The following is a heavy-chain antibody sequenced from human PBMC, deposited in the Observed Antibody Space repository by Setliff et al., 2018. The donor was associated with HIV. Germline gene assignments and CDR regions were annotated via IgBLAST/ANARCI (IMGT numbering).Heavy chain of an antibody. CDR3: AKMDVVVIPAAIRY. Sequence: PGGSLRLSCAASGFTFSTYWMIWVRQAPGKGLEWVAKIKQDGSEEYYVDSVKGRFTISRDDSKNTLYLQINSLRAEDTAVYYCAKMDVVVIPAAIRYWGQGTLVTVSS. CDR2: IKQDGSEE. D-gene: IGHD2-2*01. J-gene: IGHJ4*02. V-gene: IGHV3-7*03. CDR1: GFTFSTYW.